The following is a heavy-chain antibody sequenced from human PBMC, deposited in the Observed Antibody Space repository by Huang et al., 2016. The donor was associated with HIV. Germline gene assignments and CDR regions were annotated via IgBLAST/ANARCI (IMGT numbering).Heavy chain of an antibody. J-gene: IGHJ6*03. CDR1: GGSIRSSDYH. CDR2: IYYKGST. CDR3: ARHREGPVAYYSGWGSHLNYMDV. V-gene: IGHV4-39*01. Sequence: QLLLQELGPGLVKPSEAQALTCAVSGGSIRSSDYHWGWIRQPPGKGLEWIGSIYYKGSTHYSPSLKRRVTIAVDTSKNLFFLNLTSMTAADTAVYYCARHREGPVAYYSGWGSHLNYMDVWGRGRTVVVSS. D-gene: IGHD3-10*01.